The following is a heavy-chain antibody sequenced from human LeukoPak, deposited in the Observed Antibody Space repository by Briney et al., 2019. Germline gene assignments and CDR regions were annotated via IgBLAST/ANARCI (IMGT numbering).Heavy chain of an antibody. CDR3: ARLRPPNWFDP. Sequence: GESLKISCKGSGYRFTSYWITWVRQMPGKGLEWMGRIDPSDSYTNYSPSFQGHVTISSDKSISTAYLQWSSLKASDTAIYYCARLRPPNWFDPWGQGTLVTVSS. J-gene: IGHJ5*02. CDR1: GYRFTSYW. CDR2: IDPSDSYT. V-gene: IGHV5-10-1*01.